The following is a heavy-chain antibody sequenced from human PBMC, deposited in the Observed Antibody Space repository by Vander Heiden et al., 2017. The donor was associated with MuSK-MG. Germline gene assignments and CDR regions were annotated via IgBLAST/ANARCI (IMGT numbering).Heavy chain of an antibody. CDR3: ARIVRGFDY. V-gene: IGHV1-2*02. Sequence: QVQLVQSGAEVKKPGASVKVPCTLSGYTFTDYYIHWVRQAPGQGLQWMGWINPRREATKYEETFQGRVTMTSDTSISTAYMELTGLKSDDTAVYYCARIVRGFDYWGQGTLVTVSS. CDR1: GYTFTDYY. CDR2: INPRREAT. J-gene: IGHJ4*02. D-gene: IGHD3-10*02.